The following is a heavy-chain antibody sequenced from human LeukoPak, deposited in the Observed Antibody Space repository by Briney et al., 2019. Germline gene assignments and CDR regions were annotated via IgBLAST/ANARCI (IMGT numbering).Heavy chain of an antibody. CDR1: GFTFSSYA. J-gene: IGHJ3*02. D-gene: IGHD3-16*01. CDR3: ARAGGSDAFDI. V-gene: IGHV3-30*04. Sequence: GRSLRLSCAASGFTFSSYAMHWVRQAPGKGLEWVAVISYDGSNKYYADSVKGRFTISRDSSKNTLCLQMNSLRAEDTAVYYCARAGGSDAFDIWGQGTMVTVSS. CDR2: ISYDGSNK.